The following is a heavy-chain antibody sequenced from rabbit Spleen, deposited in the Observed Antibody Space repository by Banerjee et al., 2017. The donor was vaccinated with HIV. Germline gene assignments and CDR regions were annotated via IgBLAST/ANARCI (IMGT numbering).Heavy chain of an antibody. CDR2: IDGGNSGYT. V-gene: IGHV1S45*01. D-gene: IGHD6-1*01. CDR3: ARSDYGNTVYATRLDL. J-gene: IGHJ3*01. Sequence: QEQLVESGGGLVQPEGSLTLTCTSSGFSLSSSDDMCWVRQAPGKGLEWITCIDGGNSGYTYYASWAKGRFTISRTSSTTVTLRMTSLTAADTATYFCARSDYGNTVYATRLDLWGQGTLVTVS. CDR1: GFSLSSSDD.